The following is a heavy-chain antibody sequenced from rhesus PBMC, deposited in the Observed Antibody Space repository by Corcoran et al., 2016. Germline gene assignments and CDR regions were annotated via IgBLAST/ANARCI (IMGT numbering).Heavy chain of an antibody. CDR1: GDSNNSNY. D-gene: IGHD4-11*01. Sequence: QVQLQQWGEGLVKPSETLSLTCAVYGDSNNSNYWSWIRQPPGKGLEWIGRIRSGGSTNYNPALKSRVTISIDTSKNQFSLKLSSVTAADTAVYYCARGLIDYWGQGVLVTVSS. CDR3: ARGLIDY. J-gene: IGHJ4*01. CDR2: IRSGGST. V-gene: IGHV4-160*01.